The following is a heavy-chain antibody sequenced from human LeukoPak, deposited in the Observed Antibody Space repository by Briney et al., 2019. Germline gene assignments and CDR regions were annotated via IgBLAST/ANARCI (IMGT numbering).Heavy chain of an antibody. V-gene: IGHV4-30-4*08. CDR2: IYYSGST. Sequence: SETLSLTCTVSGGSISSGDYYWSWIRQPPGKGLEWIGYIYYSGSTYYNPSLKSRVTISVDTSKNQFSLKLSSVTAADTAVYYCASGEGYGGHASYYFDYWGQGTLVTVSS. CDR1: GGSISSGDYY. J-gene: IGHJ4*02. CDR3: ASGEGYGGHASYYFDY. D-gene: IGHD5-12*01.